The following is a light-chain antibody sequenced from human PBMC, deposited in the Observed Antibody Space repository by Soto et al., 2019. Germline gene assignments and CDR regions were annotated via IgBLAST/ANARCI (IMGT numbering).Light chain of an antibody. Sequence: QSALTQPASVSGSPGQSITISCTGTSSDVGGYNYVSWYQQHPGKAPKLMIYEVSNRPSGVSNRFSGSKSSNTASLTISGLQAEDEADYYCSSYTSSSTYVFATGTKVTVL. CDR3: SSYTSSSTYV. V-gene: IGLV2-14*01. J-gene: IGLJ1*01. CDR1: SSDVGGYNY. CDR2: EVS.